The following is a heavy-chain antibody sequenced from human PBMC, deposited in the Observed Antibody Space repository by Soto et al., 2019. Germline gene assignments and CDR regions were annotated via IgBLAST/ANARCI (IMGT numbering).Heavy chain of an antibody. CDR3: ARASGSYLNYYGMDV. D-gene: IGHD3-10*01. J-gene: IGHJ6*02. Sequence: SVKVSCKASGGTFSSYTISWVRQAPGQGLEWMGRIIPILGIANYAQKFQGRVTITADKSTSTAYMELSSLRSEDTAVYYCARASGSYLNYYGMDVWGQGTTVTVSS. V-gene: IGHV1-69*02. CDR2: IIPILGIA. CDR1: GGTFSSYT.